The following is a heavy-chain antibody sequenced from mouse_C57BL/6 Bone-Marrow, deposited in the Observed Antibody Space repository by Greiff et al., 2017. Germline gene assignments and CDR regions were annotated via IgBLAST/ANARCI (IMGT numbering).Heavy chain of an antibody. Sequence: EVHLVESGGGLVKPGGSLKLSCAASGFTFSSYAMSWVRQTPEKRLEWVATISDGGSYTYYPDNVKGRFTISRDNAKNNLYLQMSHLKSEDTAMYYCARLDCYAMDYWGQGTSVTVSS. CDR1: GFTFSSYA. CDR2: ISDGGSYT. J-gene: IGHJ4*01. CDR3: ARLDCYAMDY. V-gene: IGHV5-4*01.